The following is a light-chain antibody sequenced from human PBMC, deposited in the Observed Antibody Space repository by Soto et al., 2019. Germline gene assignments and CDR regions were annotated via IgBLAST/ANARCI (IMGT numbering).Light chain of an antibody. CDR2: KAS. CDR1: QSISSW. J-gene: IGKJ5*01. Sequence: DIPMTQSPSTLSASVGDRVTITCRASQSISSWLAWYQQRPGKAPKILIYKASSLESGVPSRFSGSGSGTEFTLTISSLQPDDFATYYCQQYNTYSTFGQGTRLEI. V-gene: IGKV1-5*03. CDR3: QQYNTYST.